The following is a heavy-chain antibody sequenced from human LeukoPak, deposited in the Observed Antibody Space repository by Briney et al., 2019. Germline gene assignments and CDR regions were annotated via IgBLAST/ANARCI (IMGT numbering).Heavy chain of an antibody. CDR2: INPNSGGK. CDR1: GYTFTGYY. D-gene: IGHD2-2*02. CDR3: ARGGHRLGYCSSTSCYTNFDY. J-gene: IGHJ4*02. Sequence: ASVKVSCKASGYTFTGYYMHWVRQAPGQGLEWMGWINPNSGGKNYAQKFQGRVTMTRDTSISTAYMELSRLRSDDTAVYYCARGGHRLGYCSSTSCYTNFDYWGQGTLVTVSS. V-gene: IGHV1-2*02.